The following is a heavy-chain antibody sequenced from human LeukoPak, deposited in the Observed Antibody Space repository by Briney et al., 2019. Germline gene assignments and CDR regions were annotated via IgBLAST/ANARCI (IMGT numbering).Heavy chain of an antibody. CDR3: ARARCSGGSCYSYFWFDP. CDR2: IYTSGST. D-gene: IGHD2-15*01. V-gene: IGHV4-4*07. CDR1: GGSISSYY. Sequence: SETLSLTCTVSGGSISSYYWSWIRQPAGKGLEWIGCIYTSGSTNYNPSLKSRVTMSVDTSKNQFSLKLSSVTAADTAVCYCARARCSGGSCYSYFWFDPWGQGTLVTVSS. J-gene: IGHJ5*02.